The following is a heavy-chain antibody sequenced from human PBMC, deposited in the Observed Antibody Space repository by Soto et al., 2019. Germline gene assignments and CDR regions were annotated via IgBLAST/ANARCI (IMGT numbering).Heavy chain of an antibody. CDR3: ARDLTSSSSGY. V-gene: IGHV3-11*04. CDR1: VFTFSDYY. Sequence: GGSLRLTCAASVFTFSDYYMRLIRQSPGKGLEWVSYISSSGSTIYYADSVKGRFTISRYNSKNTLYLQMNSLRAEDTAVYYCARDLTSSSSGYWGQGTMVTVSS. D-gene: IGHD6-13*01. CDR2: ISSSGSTI. J-gene: IGHJ4*02.